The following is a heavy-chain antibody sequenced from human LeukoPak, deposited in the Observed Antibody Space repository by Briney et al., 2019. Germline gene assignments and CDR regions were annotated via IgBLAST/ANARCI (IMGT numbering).Heavy chain of an antibody. V-gene: IGHV3-23*01. CDR3: AKGEYGSGSSYYYYYYYMDV. J-gene: IGHJ6*03. D-gene: IGHD3-10*01. CDR2: ISGSGGST. Sequence: GGSLRLSCAASGFTFSSYWMSWVRQAPGKGLEWVSAISGSGGSTYYADSVKGRFTISRDNSKNTLYLQMNSLRAEDTAVYYCAKGEYGSGSSYYYYYYYMDVWGKGTTVTVSS. CDR1: GFTFSSYW.